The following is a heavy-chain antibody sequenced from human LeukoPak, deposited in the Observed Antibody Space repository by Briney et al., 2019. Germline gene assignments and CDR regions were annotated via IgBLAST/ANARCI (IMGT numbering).Heavy chain of an antibody. Sequence: SQTLSLTCTVSGGSISSGSYYWSWIRQPAGTGLEWIGRIYTSGSTNYNPSLKSRVTISVDTSKNQFSLKLSSVTAADTAVYYCARGPGGYDSSGYYPLWGQGTLVTVSS. CDR1: GGSISSGSYY. J-gene: IGHJ4*02. CDR2: IYTSGST. D-gene: IGHD3-22*01. CDR3: ARGPGGYDSSGYYPL. V-gene: IGHV4-61*02.